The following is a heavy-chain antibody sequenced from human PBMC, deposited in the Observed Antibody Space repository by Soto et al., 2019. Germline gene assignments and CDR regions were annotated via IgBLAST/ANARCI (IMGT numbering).Heavy chain of an antibody. D-gene: IGHD5-18*01. CDR2: IIPIFGTA. CDR1: GGTFSSYA. CDR3: ARGPSTGYGFLGFDY. J-gene: IGHJ4*02. V-gene: IGHV1-69*06. Sequence: GASVKVSCKASGGTFSSYAISWVRQAPGQGLEWMGGIIPIFGTANYAQKFQGRVTITADKSTSTAYMELSSLRSEDTAVYYCARGPSTGYGFLGFDYWGQGTLVTVSS.